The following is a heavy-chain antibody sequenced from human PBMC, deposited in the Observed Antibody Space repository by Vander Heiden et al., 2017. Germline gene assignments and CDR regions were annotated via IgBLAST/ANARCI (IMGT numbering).Heavy chain of an antibody. Sequence: QVQLQESGPGLVKPSETLSLTCTVSGGSISSYYWSWIRQPPGKGLEWIGYIYYSGRTNYNPSLKSRVTISVDTSKNQFSLKLSSVTAADTAVYYCARASYYDRWYYFDYWGQGTLVTVSS. CDR2: IYYSGRT. V-gene: IGHV4-59*01. CDR3: ARASYYDRWYYFDY. J-gene: IGHJ4*02. D-gene: IGHD3-22*01. CDR1: GGSISSYY.